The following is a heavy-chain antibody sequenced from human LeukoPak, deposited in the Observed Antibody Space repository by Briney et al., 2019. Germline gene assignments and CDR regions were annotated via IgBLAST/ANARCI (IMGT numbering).Heavy chain of an antibody. CDR2: IKQDGSEK. CDR1: GFTFGSYW. CDR3: ARGDPRRNWFDP. Sequence: PGGSLRLSCAASGFTFGSYWMSWVRQAPGKGLEWVANIKQDGSEKYYVDSVKGRFTISRDNAKNSLYLQMNSLRAEDTAVYYCARGDPRRNWFDPWGQGTLVTVSS. J-gene: IGHJ5*02. V-gene: IGHV3-7*03.